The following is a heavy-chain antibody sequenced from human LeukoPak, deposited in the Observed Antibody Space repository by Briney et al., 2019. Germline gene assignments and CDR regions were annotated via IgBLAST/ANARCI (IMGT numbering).Heavy chain of an antibody. D-gene: IGHD3-10*01. CDR1: GGSFSGYY. CDR2: INHSGST. CDR3: ARAVGGDGSGSL. J-gene: IGHJ4*02. Sequence: SETLSLTCAVYGGSFSGYYWSWIRQPPGKGLEWIGEINHSGSTNYNPSLKSRVTISVDTSKNQFSLKLSSVTAADTAVYYCARAVGGDGSGSLWGPGTLVTVSS. V-gene: IGHV4-34*01.